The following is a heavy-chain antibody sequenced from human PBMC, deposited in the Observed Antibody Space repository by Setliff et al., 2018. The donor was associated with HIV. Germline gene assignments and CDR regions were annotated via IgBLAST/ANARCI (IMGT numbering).Heavy chain of an antibody. D-gene: IGHD3-3*02. CDR1: GFTFSDYY. Sequence: GGSLRLSCAASGFTFSDYYMTWIRQAPGKGLEWLSYISGSGTYIEYADSVKGRFTISRDNAKNSLYLQMNSLTAEDTAVYYCAKGLVIFGALSDWVLDYWGQGTLVTVSS. CDR2: ISGSGTYI. V-gene: IGHV3-11*01. CDR3: AKGLVIFGALSDWVLDY. J-gene: IGHJ4*01.